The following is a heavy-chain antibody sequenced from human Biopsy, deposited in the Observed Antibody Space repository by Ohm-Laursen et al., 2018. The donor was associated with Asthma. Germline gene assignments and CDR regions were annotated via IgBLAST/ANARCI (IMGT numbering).Heavy chain of an antibody. CDR3: ARKAGSCISRTCYSLDF. CDR2: INSVFGTT. Sequence: SVKVSCKSLGGTLNTYVIGWVRQAPGQGLEWMGEINSVFGTTTYPQKFQDRVTITADDSTSTVYMELSSLRSEDTAVYYCARKAGSCISRTCYSLDFWGQGTLATVSS. D-gene: IGHD2-2*01. CDR1: GGTLNTYV. V-gene: IGHV1-69*13. J-gene: IGHJ4*02.